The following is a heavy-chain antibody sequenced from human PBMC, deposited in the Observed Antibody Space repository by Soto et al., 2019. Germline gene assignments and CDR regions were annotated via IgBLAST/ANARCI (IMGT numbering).Heavy chain of an antibody. Sequence: SLRLSCAASGFTFSSYGMHWVRQAPGKGLEWVAVIWYDGSNKYYADSVKGRFTISRDNSKNTLYLQMNSLRAEDTAVYYCARVIQQLAPDDAFDIWGQGTMVTVSS. V-gene: IGHV3-33*01. J-gene: IGHJ3*02. D-gene: IGHD6-13*01. CDR1: GFTFSSYG. CDR3: ARVIQQLAPDDAFDI. CDR2: IWYDGSNK.